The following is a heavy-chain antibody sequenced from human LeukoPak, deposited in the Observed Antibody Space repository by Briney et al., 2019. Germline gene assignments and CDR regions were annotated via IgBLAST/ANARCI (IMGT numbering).Heavy chain of an antibody. Sequence: GGSLRLSCAASGFTFSSYSMNWVRQAPGKGLEWVSSVSGSGDKIYYADSVKGRFTISRDNSKNTLYLQLNSLRAEDTAVYYCAKPIFRQMAAAGEFDYWGQGTLVTVSS. V-gene: IGHV3-23*01. J-gene: IGHJ4*02. CDR1: GFTFSSYS. CDR3: AKPIFRQMAAAGEFDY. CDR2: VSGSGDKI. D-gene: IGHD6-13*01.